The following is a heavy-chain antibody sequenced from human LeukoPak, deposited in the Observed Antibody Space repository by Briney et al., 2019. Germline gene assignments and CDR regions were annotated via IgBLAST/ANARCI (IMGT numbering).Heavy chain of an antibody. CDR2: IKQDGSEK. Sequence: GGSLRLSCAASGFTFSSYWMSWVRQAPGKGLEWVANIKQDGSEKYYVDSVKGRFTISRDNAKNSLYLQMNSLRAEDTAVYYCASGPYSSSWYEPWIDYWGQGTLVTVSS. CDR3: ASGPYSSSWYEPWIDY. CDR1: GFTFSSYW. V-gene: IGHV3-7*01. J-gene: IGHJ4*02. D-gene: IGHD6-13*01.